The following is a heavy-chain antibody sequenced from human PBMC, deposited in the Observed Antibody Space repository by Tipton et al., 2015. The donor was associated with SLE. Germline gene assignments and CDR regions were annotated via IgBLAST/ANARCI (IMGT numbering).Heavy chain of an antibody. V-gene: IGHV4-34*01. J-gene: IGHJ4*02. CDR2: INHSGST. D-gene: IGHD4-23*01. CDR3: ARASGGNSPY. Sequence: TLSLTCAVYGGSFSDYYWSWIRQPPGKGLEWIGEINHSGSTNYNPSLKSRVTISVDTSKNQFSLKLSSVTAADTAVYYCARASGGNSPYWGQGTLVTVSS. CDR1: GGSFSDYY.